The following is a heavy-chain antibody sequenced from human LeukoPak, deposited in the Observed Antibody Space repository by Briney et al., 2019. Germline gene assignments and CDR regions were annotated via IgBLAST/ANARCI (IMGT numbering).Heavy chain of an antibody. CDR2: INWNSNSI. D-gene: IGHD6-19*01. CDR3: AKVGYSSGWYHWFDP. Sequence: GGSLRLSCAASGFIFNDYAMHWVRQAPGKGLEWVSGINWNSNSIGYADSVKGRFTISRDNAKNSLYLQMNSLRAEGTAVYYCAKVGYSSGWYHWFDPWGQGTLVTVSS. CDR1: GFIFNDYA. J-gene: IGHJ5*02. V-gene: IGHV3-9*01.